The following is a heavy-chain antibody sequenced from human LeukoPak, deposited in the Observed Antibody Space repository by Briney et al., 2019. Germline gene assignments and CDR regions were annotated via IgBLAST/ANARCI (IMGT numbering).Heavy chain of an antibody. J-gene: IGHJ6*03. CDR2: IYYSGST. CDR1: GGSISSYY. Sequence: SETLSLTCTVSGGSISSYYWSWIRQPPGKGLEWIGYIYYSGSTNYNPSLKSRVTISVDTSKNQFSLKLSSVTAADTAVYYCARRAVELAPFDWGITGYFGGVYGYYYMDVWGKGTTVTISS. V-gene: IGHV4-59*08. CDR3: ARRAVELAPFDWGITGYFGGVYGYYYMDV. D-gene: IGHD2-8*02.